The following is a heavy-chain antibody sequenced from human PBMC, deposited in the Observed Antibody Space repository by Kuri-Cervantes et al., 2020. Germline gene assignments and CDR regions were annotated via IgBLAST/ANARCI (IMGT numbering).Heavy chain of an antibody. CDR2: ISYDGSNK. D-gene: IGHD3-3*01. Sequence: GGSLRLSCAASGFTFSSYAMHWVRQAPGKGLEWVAVISYDGSNKYYADSVKGRFTISRDNSKNTLYLQMNSLRAEDTAVYYCAKDGDFWSGYSTFYYYYGMDVWGQGTTVTVSS. CDR3: AKDGDFWSGYSTFYYYYGMDV. J-gene: IGHJ6*02. V-gene: IGHV3-30-3*01. CDR1: GFTFSSYA.